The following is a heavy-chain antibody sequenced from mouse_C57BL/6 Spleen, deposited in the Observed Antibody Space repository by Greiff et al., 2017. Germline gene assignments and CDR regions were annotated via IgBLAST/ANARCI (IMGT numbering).Heavy chain of an antibody. Sequence: QVQLLQSGPELVKPGASVTLSCKASGYAFSSSWLNWVQQRPGKGLEWIGRIYPGDGYTNYNGKFKGKATLTADKSSSTAYMQLSSLTSEDSAVYFCARTAQAAYYVDYGGQGTTLTVSS. CDR1: GYAFSSSW. J-gene: IGHJ2*01. V-gene: IGHV1-82*01. CDR3: ARTAQAAYYVDY. D-gene: IGHD3-2*02. CDR2: IYPGDGYT.